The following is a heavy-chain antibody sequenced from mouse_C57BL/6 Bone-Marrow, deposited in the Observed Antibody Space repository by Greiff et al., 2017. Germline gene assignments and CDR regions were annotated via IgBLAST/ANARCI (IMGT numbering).Heavy chain of an antibody. CDR2: INYDGSST. J-gene: IGHJ2*01. CDR1: GFTFSDYY. V-gene: IGHV5-16*01. CDR3: ASLDSSGYFDY. Sequence: EVKLMESEGGLVQPGSSMKLSCTASGFTFSDYYMAWVRQVPEKGLEWVANINYDGSSTYYLDSLKSRFIISRDNAKNILYLQMSSLKSEDTATYYCASLDSSGYFDYWGQGTTLTVSS. D-gene: IGHD3-2*02.